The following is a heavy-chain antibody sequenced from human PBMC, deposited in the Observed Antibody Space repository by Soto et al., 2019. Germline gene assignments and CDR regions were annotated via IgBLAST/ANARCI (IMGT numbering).Heavy chain of an antibody. CDR3: AKVLMGTYYDSVCGTYRGDY. D-gene: IGHD3-16*01. CDR1: GFTFSSYG. V-gene: IGHV3-30*18. Sequence: QVQLVESGGGVVQPGRSLRISCAASGFTFSSYGMHWFRQAPGKGLEWVAVISDDGSNKYYADSVKGRFTISRDNSKNTLYLQMNSLRAEDTAVYYCAKVLMGTYYDSVCGTYRGDYWGQGTLVTDSS. CDR2: ISDDGSNK. J-gene: IGHJ4*02.